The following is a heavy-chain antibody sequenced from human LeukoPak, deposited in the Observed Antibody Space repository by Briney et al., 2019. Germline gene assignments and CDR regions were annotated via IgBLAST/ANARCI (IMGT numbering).Heavy chain of an antibody. V-gene: IGHV4-59*01. CDR1: GDSISDYY. Sequence: SETLSLTCTVSGDSISDYYWSWIRQPPGKGLEWIGYIYYSGTTNYNPSLKSRVTISVDTSKKQFSLKLSFVTAADTAVYYCARVRVHGNYWYFDLWGRGTLVTVSS. CDR3: ARVRVHGNYWYFDL. J-gene: IGHJ2*01. CDR2: IYYSGTT. D-gene: IGHD4-17*01.